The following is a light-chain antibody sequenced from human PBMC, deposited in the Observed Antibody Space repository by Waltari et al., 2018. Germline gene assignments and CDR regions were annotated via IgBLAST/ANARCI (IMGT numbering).Light chain of an antibody. J-gene: IGKJ4*01. V-gene: IGKV1-17*02. CDR2: YAN. CDR1: QGISNY. Sequence: DIQMSQSPSSLSASVGDRVTITCRASQGISNYLNWYQQRPGKAPKLLIYYANTFSSGVPSMFSGSGSGTEFTLTISNLQPEDFATYYCQQGNSHPLTFGGGTKVEI. CDR3: QQGNSHPLT.